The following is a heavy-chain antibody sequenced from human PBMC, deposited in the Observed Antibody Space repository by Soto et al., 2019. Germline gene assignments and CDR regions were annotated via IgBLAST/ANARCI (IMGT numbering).Heavy chain of an antibody. D-gene: IGHD3-16*01. J-gene: IGHJ4*02. CDR2: ISRTGGAA. V-gene: IGHV3-23*01. CDR1: GFTFSNFA. CDR3: AKAYDYIWGSNSRELDY. Sequence: EVQLLESGGGLVQPGGSLRLSCAASGFTFSNFAMFWVRQAPGKGLEWVSSISRTGGAAHYADSVNGRFTISRDISNNTLFLQMDSLRAEDTAVYYFAKAYDYIWGSNSRELDYWGQGTLVTVSS.